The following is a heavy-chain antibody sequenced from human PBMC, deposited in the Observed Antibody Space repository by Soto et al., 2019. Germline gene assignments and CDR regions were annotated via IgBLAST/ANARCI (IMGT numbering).Heavy chain of an antibody. CDR1: GYSFAGYW. CDR2: IDPSDSQT. Sequence: PGESLKISCKGSGYSFAGYWITWVRQKPGKGLEWMGRIDPSDSQTYYSPSFRGHVTISATKSITTVFLQWSSLRASDTAMYYCARQIYDSDTGPNFQYYFDSWGQYTPVIVSS. D-gene: IGHD3-22*01. J-gene: IGHJ4*02. V-gene: IGHV5-10-1*01. CDR3: ARQIYDSDTGPNFQYYFDS.